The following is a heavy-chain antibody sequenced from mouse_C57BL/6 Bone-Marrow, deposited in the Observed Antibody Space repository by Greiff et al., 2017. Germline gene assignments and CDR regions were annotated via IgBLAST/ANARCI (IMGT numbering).Heavy chain of an antibody. V-gene: IGHV1-64*01. CDR3: AREAYYGRSYYAMDY. CDR1: GYTFTSYW. CDR2: IHPNSGST. Sequence: QVQLQQPGAELVKPGASVKLSCKASGYTFTSYWMHWVKQRPGQGLEWIGMIHPNSGSTNYNEKFKSKATLTVDKSSSTAYMQLSSLTSEDSAVYYCAREAYYGRSYYAMDYWVKEPQSPSPQ. D-gene: IGHD1-1*01. J-gene: IGHJ4*01.